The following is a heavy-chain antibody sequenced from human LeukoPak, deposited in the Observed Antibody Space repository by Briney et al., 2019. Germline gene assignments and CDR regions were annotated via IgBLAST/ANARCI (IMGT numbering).Heavy chain of an antibody. CDR1: GFTFSSYA. D-gene: IGHD5-24*01. Sequence: GGSLRLSCAASGFTFSSYAMSWVRQAPGKGLEWASATSGSGGSTYYADSVKGRFTISRDNSKNTLYLQMNSLRAEDTAVYYCAKGSRDGYNYYFDYWGQGTLVTVSS. J-gene: IGHJ4*02. CDR3: AKGSRDGYNYYFDY. CDR2: TSGSGGST. V-gene: IGHV3-23*01.